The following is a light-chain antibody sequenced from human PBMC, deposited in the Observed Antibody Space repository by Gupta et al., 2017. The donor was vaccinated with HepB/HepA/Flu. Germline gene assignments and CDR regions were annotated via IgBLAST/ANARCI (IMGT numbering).Light chain of an antibody. Sequence: EIVLTQSPATLSVSPGKRATLSCRASQTISNNLACYQQKPGQAPRLLIYGASTRATGIPARFSGSGSGTEFTLIISSLQSEDFAVFYCQQYNNWPLTFGGGTKVEI. CDR3: QQYNNWPLT. J-gene: IGKJ4*01. V-gene: IGKV3-15*01. CDR2: GAS. CDR1: QTISNN.